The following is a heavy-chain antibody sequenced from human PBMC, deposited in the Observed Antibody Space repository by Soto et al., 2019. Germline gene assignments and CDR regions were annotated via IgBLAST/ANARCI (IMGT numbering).Heavy chain of an antibody. Sequence: EVQLLDSGGDLVQPGGSLRLSCAASGFTFNNHDMSWVRQAPGKGLEWVSTLSDTTYYADSVRGRFTISRDTSGSTLYLQKNSLGVDDTAVYYCARSLGPSRHFFDHWGQGTLVTVSS. CDR2: LSDTT. CDR3: ARSLGPSRHFFDH. CDR1: GFTFNNHD. D-gene: IGHD3-16*01. J-gene: IGHJ4*01. V-gene: IGHV3-23*01.